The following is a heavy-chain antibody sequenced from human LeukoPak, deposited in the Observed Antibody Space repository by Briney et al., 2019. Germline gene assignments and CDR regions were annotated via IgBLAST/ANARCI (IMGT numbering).Heavy chain of an antibody. CDR2: INTNTGNP. CDR3: ARGELRYFDWLFPLRLPVDY. D-gene: IGHD3-9*01. J-gene: IGHJ4*02. V-gene: IGHV7-4-1*02. Sequence: ASVKVSCKASGYTFTSYAMNWVRQAPGQGLEWMGWINTNTGNPTYAQGFTGRFVFSLDTSVSTAYLQISSLKAEDTAVYYCARGELRYFDWLFPLRLPVDYWGQGTLVTVSS. CDR1: GYTFTSYA.